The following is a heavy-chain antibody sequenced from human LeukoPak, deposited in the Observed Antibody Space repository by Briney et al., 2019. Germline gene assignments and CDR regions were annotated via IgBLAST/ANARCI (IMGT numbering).Heavy chain of an antibody. J-gene: IGHJ4*02. CDR3: AKERSESYADS. Sequence: GGSLRLSCAASGFTFSSYAMSWVRQPPGKGLEWVSAISESGSRTYYADSVKGRLTISRDNSKNTLYLQMDSLTAEDTALYYCAKERSESYADSWGQGTLVTVSS. D-gene: IGHD1-26*01. CDR2: ISESGSRT. V-gene: IGHV3-23*01. CDR1: GFTFSSYA.